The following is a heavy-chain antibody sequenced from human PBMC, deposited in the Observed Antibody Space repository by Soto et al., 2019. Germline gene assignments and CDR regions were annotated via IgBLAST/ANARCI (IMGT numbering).Heavy chain of an antibody. J-gene: IGHJ4*02. CDR2: ISYDGDNT. CDR1: GFIFSNYG. Sequence: QVLLVESGGGVVQPGRSLRLSCAASGFIFSNYGMHWVRQAPGKGLEWVAVISYDGDNTYYADSVKGRFTISRDNSKNALXLXLNSLRVEDTAVYYCAKDLPLRIIMGGGVNGRGFDYWGQGTLVTVSS. CDR3: AKDLPLRIIMGGGVNGRGFDY. V-gene: IGHV3-30*18. D-gene: IGHD3-10*01.